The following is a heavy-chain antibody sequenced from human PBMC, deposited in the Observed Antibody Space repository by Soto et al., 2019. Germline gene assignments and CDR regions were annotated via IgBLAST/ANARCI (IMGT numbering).Heavy chain of an antibody. CDR1: GGTFSSYA. CDR2: IIPIFGTA. D-gene: IGHD3-10*01. J-gene: IGHJ6*02. V-gene: IGHV1-69*13. CDR3: ASHMVRGVKAPYYYGMDV. Sequence: SVKVSCKASGGTFSSYAISWVRQAPGQGLEWMGGIIPIFGTANYAQKFQGRVTITADESTSTAYMELSSLRSEDTAVYYCASHMVRGVKAPYYYGMDVWGQGTTVTVSS.